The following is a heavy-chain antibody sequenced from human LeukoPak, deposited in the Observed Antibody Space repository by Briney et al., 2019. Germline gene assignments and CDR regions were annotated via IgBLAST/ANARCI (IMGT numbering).Heavy chain of an antibody. CDR3: AIFYGSGGEYYYYMDV. Sequence: ASVKVSCKASGYTFTSYDINWVRQATGQGLEWMGWMNPNSGNTGYAQKFQGRVTMTRNTSISTAYMELSSLRSEDTAVYYCAIFYGSGGEYYYYMDVWGKGTTVTVSS. D-gene: IGHD3-10*01. CDR1: GYTFTSYD. CDR2: MNPNSGNT. J-gene: IGHJ6*03. V-gene: IGHV1-8*01.